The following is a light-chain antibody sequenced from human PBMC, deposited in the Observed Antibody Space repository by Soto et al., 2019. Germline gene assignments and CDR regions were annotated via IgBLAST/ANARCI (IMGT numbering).Light chain of an antibody. V-gene: IGKV1-5*01. J-gene: IGKJ1*01. CDR3: KGGRT. Sequence: IPTTQFPTTVAGSTGDRVTITCRASQSVSNWFAWYQQKPGKAPNLLIYDASSFESGVPSRFGGSGSGTELTINMRGMQRDDVAIYYWKGGRTFGQGA. CDR2: DAS. CDR1: QSVSNW.